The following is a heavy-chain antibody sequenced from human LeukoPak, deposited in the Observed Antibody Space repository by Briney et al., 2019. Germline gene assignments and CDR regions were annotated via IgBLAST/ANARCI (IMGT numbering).Heavy chain of an antibody. Sequence: SETLSLTCTVSGGSISSGDYYWSWIRQPPGQGLEWIGYIYYSGSTYYNPSLRSRVTISVDTSKNQFSLKLSSVTAADTAVYYCARGSSGWYGTGWFDPWGQGTLVTVSS. D-gene: IGHD6-19*01. CDR3: ARGSSGWYGTGWFDP. J-gene: IGHJ5*02. CDR1: GGSISSGDYY. V-gene: IGHV4-30-4*08. CDR2: IYYSGST.